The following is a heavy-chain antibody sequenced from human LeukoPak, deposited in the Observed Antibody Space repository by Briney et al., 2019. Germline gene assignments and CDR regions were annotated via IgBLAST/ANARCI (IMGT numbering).Heavy chain of an antibody. Sequence: ASVKVSCKASGYTFTSYDINWVRQATGQGLEWMGWMDPNSGNTGYAQKFQGRVTVTRDMSTNTVYMELSSLRSDDTAVYYCARDGISRYGAFDIWGHGTMITVSS. CDR2: MDPNSGNT. D-gene: IGHD5-18*01. CDR1: GYTFTSYD. CDR3: ARDGISRYGAFDI. J-gene: IGHJ3*02. V-gene: IGHV1-8*02.